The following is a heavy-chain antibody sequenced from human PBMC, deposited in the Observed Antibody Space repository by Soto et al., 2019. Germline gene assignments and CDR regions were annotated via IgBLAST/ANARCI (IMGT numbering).Heavy chain of an antibody. D-gene: IGHD3-16*02. Sequence: GGSLRLSCAASGFTFDNYAMHWVRQAPGKGLQWVSGISWNSGSMGYADSVKGRFTISRDNAKNSLYLQMNSLRAEDTALYYCAKDLTFRGVIGLNDAFDIWGQGTMVTVSS. CDR3: AKDLTFRGVIGLNDAFDI. CDR1: GFTFDNYA. V-gene: IGHV3-9*01. CDR2: ISWNSGSM. J-gene: IGHJ3*02.